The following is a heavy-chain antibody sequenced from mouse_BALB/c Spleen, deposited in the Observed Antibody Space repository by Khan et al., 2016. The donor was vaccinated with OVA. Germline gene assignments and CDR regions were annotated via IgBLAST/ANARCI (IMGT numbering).Heavy chain of an antibody. CDR1: GYTFTDFT. V-gene: IGHV1S137*01. CDR3: TRGGGGNRFAY. J-gene: IGHJ3*01. Sequence: VQLQQSGAEQVRPGVSVKISCKGSGYTFTDFTLHWMKQSHTKSLEWIGVISTYYGDATYNQKFKGKATMTVDKASSTAYLELARLTSEDSAIYFCTRGGGGNRFAYWGQGTLVTVSA. CDR2: ISTYYGDA.